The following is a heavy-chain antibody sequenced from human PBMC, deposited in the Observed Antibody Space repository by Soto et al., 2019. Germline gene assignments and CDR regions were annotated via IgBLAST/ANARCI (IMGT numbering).Heavy chain of an antibody. CDR2: IIPIFGTA. V-gene: IGHV1-69*01. Sequence: QVQLVQSGAEVKKPGSSVKVSCKASGGTFSSYAISWVRQAPGPGLEWMGGIIPIFGTANYAQKFQGRVTITADESTSTAYMELSSLRSDDTAVYDCARGLVPYYDYSYGMDVWGQGTTVTVSS. CDR1: GGTFSSYA. CDR3: ARGLVPYYDYSYGMDV. J-gene: IGHJ6*02.